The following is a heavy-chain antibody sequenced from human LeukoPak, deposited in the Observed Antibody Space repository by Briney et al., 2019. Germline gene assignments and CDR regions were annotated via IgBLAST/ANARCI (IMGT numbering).Heavy chain of an antibody. CDR2: ISAYNGNT. CDR1: GYTFTSYG. Sequence: ASVKVSCKASGYTFTSYGISWVRQAPGQGLEWVGWISAYNGNTNYAQKLQGRVTMTTDTSTSTAYMELRSLRSEDTAVYYCASSCSGGSCYSGSLDYWGQGTLVTVSS. D-gene: IGHD2-15*01. CDR3: ASSCSGGSCYSGSLDY. J-gene: IGHJ4*02. V-gene: IGHV1-18*01.